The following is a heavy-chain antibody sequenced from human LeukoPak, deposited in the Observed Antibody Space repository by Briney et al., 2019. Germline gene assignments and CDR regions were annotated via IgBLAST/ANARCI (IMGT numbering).Heavy chain of an antibody. CDR1: GFTFSSYA. CDR3: ARPMTRGVSAFDI. J-gene: IGHJ3*02. Sequence: GGSLRLSCAASGFTFSSYAMSWVRQAPGGGLECVSAISGSGGSTYYADSVKGRFTISRENSKNPLYLQMNSLRAEDTAVYYCARPMTRGVSAFDIWGQGTMVTVSS. D-gene: IGHD3-10*01. CDR2: ISGSGGST. V-gene: IGHV3-23*01.